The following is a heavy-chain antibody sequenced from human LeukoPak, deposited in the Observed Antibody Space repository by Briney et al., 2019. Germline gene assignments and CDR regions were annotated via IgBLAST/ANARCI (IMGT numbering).Heavy chain of an antibody. CDR3: ARHELGYYGSGSYYGNDY. V-gene: IGHV4-39*01. J-gene: IGHJ4*02. D-gene: IGHD3-10*01. CDR2: IYYSGST. Sequence: SETLSLTCTVSGGCISSSSYYWGWIRQPPGKGLEWIGSIYYSGSTYYNPSLKSRVTISVDTSKNQFSLKLSSVTAADTAVYYCARHELGYYGSGSYYGNDYWGQGTLVTVSS. CDR1: GGCISSSSYY.